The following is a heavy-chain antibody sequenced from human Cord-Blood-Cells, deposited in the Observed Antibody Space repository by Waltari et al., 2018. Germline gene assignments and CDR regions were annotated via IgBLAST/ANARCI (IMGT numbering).Heavy chain of an antibody. D-gene: IGHD6-13*01. V-gene: IGHV1-69*01. CDR3: ARFLSSSWPR. J-gene: IGHJ1*01. CDR2: INPIFGTA. Sequence: QVQLVQSGAAVTKPGSQVKVSCKASVGTSSSYAIRSVRPAPGQGLEWMGGINPIFGTANYAQKFQGRVTITADESTSTAYMELSSLRSEDTAVYYCARFLSSSWPRWGQGTLVTVSS. CDR1: VGTSSSYA.